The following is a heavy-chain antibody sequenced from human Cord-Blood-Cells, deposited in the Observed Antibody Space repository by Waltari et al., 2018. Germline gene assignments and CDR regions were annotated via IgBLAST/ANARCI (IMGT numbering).Heavy chain of an antibody. Sequence: QVQLQQWGAGLLKPSETLSLTCAVYGGSFSGYYWSWIRQPPGKGLEWIGEINHSGNTNYNPSLKSRVTISVDTSKNQFSLKLISVTAAYTAVYYCARLPISGSYDYWGQGTRVTVSS. CDR2: INHSGNT. CDR3: ARLPISGSYDY. D-gene: IGHD1-26*01. V-gene: IGHV4-34*01. CDR1: GGSFSGYY. J-gene: IGHJ4*02.